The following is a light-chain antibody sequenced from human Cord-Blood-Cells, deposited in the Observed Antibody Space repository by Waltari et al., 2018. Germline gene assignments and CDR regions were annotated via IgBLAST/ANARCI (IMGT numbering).Light chain of an antibody. CDR2: WAS. V-gene: IGKV4-1*01. Sequence: IVMTQSPDSLAVSLGERATTNCKSSQSVLYSSNNKNYLAWYQQKPGQPPKLLIYWASTRESGVPDRLSGSGSGTDFTLTISSLQAEDVAVYYCQQYYSTPRTFGQGTKVEIK. J-gene: IGKJ1*01. CDR1: QSVLYSSNNKNY. CDR3: QQYYSTPRT.